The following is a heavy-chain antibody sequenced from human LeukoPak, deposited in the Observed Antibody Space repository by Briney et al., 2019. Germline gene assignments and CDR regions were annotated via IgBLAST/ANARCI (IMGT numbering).Heavy chain of an antibody. V-gene: IGHV4-4*07. D-gene: IGHD5-12*01. J-gene: IGHJ4*02. Sequence: SETLSLTCTVSGGSISSYYWSWIRQPAGKGLEWIGRIYTSGSTNYNPSLKSRVTISVDKSKNQFSLNLSSVTAADTAVYYCARTSWVRSSYYFEYWGQGTLVTVSS. CDR2: IYTSGST. CDR3: ARTSWVRSSYYFEY. CDR1: GGSISSYY.